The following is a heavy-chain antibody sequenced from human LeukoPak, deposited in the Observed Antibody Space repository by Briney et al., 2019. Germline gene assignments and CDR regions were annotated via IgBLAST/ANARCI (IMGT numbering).Heavy chain of an antibody. CDR3: TRDQYDTWSRRGNFDS. CDR2: IKLDGSEK. CDR1: GFTFGKYW. J-gene: IGHJ4*02. Sequence: GGSLRLSCVASGFTFGKYWMSWVRQAPGKGLEWVANIKLDGSEKNYVDSVKGRFTISRDNTKNSLYLQMNSLRVEDTAVFYCTRDQYDTWSRRGNFDSWGQGTLVFVSS. V-gene: IGHV3-7*03. D-gene: IGHD3-3*01.